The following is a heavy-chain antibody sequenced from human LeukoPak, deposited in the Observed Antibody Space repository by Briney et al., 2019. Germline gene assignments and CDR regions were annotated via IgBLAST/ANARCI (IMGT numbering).Heavy chain of an antibody. CDR1: GFTFSSYA. CDR2: ISGSGGST. CDR3: AKVITKYYFDY. J-gene: IGHJ4*02. Sequence: GGSLRLSCAASGFTFSSYAMSWVRQAPGKGLEWVSAISGSGGSTYYTDSVKGRFTISRDNSKNTLYLQMNSLRAEDTAVCYCAKVITKYYFDYWGQGTLVTVSS. D-gene: IGHD1-14*01. V-gene: IGHV3-23*01.